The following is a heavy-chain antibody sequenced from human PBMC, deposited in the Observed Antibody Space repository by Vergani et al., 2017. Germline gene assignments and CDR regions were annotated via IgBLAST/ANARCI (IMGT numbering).Heavy chain of an antibody. D-gene: IGHD2-2*01. CDR3: ARVVVVVPAALFDP. CDR2: INPNSGST. CDR1: GYTFTGYY. Sequence: QVQLVQSGAEVKKPGASVKVSCKASGYTFTGYYMHWVRQAPGQGLEWMGWINPNSGSTNYAQKFQGRVTMTRDTYISTAYMELRRLRSDDTAVYYCARVVVVVPAALFDPWGQGTLVTVSS. J-gene: IGHJ5*02. V-gene: IGHV1-2*02.